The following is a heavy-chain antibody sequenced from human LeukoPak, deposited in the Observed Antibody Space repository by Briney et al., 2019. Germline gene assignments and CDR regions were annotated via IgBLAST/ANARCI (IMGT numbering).Heavy chain of an antibody. CDR1: GYTFTSYY. D-gene: IGHD5-18*01. J-gene: IGHJ4*02. CDR3: ARVEAKQLWLVY. CDR2: INPSGGST. Sequence: ASVKVSCKASGYTFTSYYMHWVRQAPGQGLEWMGIINPSGGSTSYAQKFQGRVTMTRDTSISTAYMELSRLRSDDTAVYYCARVEAKQLWLVYWGQGTLVTVSS. V-gene: IGHV1-46*01.